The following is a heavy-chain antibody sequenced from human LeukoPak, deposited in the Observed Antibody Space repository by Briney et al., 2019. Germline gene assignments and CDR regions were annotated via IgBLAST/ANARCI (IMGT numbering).Heavy chain of an antibody. D-gene: IGHD1-14*01. Sequence: SETLSHTCTVSGGSISTYYWNWIRQPAGKGLEWIGRTQTSGTTNYNPSLKSRVTMSLDTSKNQFSLKLSSVTAADTAVYYCARTTGLTLWGQGTLVTVSS. V-gene: IGHV4-4*07. CDR1: GGSISTYY. CDR2: TQTSGTT. J-gene: IGHJ4*02. CDR3: ARTTGLTL.